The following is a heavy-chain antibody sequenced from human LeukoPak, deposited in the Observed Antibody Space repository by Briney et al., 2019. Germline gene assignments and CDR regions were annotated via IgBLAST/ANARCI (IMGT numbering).Heavy chain of an antibody. CDR3: ASSAYESSGYGGYYMDV. Sequence: SETLSLTCTVSGGSISSTFYYWGWIRQPPGKGLEWIGSVYYSGTTYYSPSLRGRVTISVDTSKNQFSLGLSSVTAADTAVYYCASSAYESSGYGGYYMDVWGKGTTVTVSS. CDR2: VYYSGTT. J-gene: IGHJ6*03. CDR1: GGSISSTFYY. V-gene: IGHV4-39*07. D-gene: IGHD3-22*01.